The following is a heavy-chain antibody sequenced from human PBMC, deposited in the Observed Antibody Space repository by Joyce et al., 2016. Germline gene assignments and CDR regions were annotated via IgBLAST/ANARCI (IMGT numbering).Heavy chain of an antibody. CDR2: ISSDNSRI. CDR3: TTPSCAN. Sequence: EVQLVESGGGLVQPGGSLRLSCAASGIIFSNKEMNWVRQAPGKGLEWGSSISSDNSRIHYADSVRGRFTISRDNARNSLYLEMDYLRVDDMAIYYCTTPSCANWGQGSLVTVSS. J-gene: IGHJ4*02. V-gene: IGHV3-48*03. CDR1: GIIFSNKE. D-gene: IGHD2-2*01.